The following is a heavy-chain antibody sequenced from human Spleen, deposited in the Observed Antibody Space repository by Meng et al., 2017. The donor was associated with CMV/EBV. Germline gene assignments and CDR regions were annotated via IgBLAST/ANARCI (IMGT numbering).Heavy chain of an antibody. V-gene: IGHV3-23*01. CDR3: ARVTYCSRTSCFDYYGMDV. D-gene: IGHD2-2*01. CDR2: ISGSGGST. Sequence: GESLKISCAASGFTFSSYAMSWVRQAPGKGLEWVSAISGSGGSTYYADSVKGRFTISRDNSKNTLYLQMNSLRAEDTAVYYCARVTYCSRTSCFDYYGMDVWGQGTTVTVSS. CDR1: GFTFSSYA. J-gene: IGHJ6*02.